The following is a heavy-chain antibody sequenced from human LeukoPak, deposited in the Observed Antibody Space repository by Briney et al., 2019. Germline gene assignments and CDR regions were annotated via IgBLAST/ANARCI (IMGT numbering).Heavy chain of an antibody. Sequence: GGSLRLSCAASGFTLSNAWMSWVRQAPGKGLEWVGRIKSKTDGGTTDYAAPVKGRFTISRDDSKNTLYLQMNSLKTEDTAVYYCTTDRGSYLRGSDFDYWGQGTLVTVSS. CDR2: IKSKTDGGTT. J-gene: IGHJ4*02. CDR3: TTDRGSYLRGSDFDY. CDR1: GFTLSNAW. V-gene: IGHV3-15*01. D-gene: IGHD1-26*01.